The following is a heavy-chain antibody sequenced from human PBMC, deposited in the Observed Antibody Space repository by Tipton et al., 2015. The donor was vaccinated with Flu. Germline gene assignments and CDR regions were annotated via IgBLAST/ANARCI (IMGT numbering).Heavy chain of an antibody. V-gene: IGHV4-59*01. CDR1: GGSISSYY. Sequence: TLSLTCTVSGGSISSYYWSWIRQPPGKGLEWIGYIYYSGGTNYNPSLKSRVTISVDTSKNQFSLKLSSVTAADTAVYYCARCLNYDFWSGYCSIFDYWGQGTLVTVSS. CDR2: IYYSGGT. J-gene: IGHJ4*02. CDR3: ARCLNYDFWSGYCSIFDY. D-gene: IGHD3-3*01.